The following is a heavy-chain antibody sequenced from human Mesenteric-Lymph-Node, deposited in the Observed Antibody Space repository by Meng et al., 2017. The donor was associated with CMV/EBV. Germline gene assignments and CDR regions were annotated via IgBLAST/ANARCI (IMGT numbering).Heavy chain of an antibody. V-gene: IGHV1-18*01. Sequence: ASVKVSCKASGYTFTNYGLNWVRQAPGQGLEWMGWISAYNGNTNYAQKLQGRVTMTTDTSTSTAYMELRSLRSDDTAVYYCARSAGSYSVDYWGQGTLVTVSS. CDR2: ISAYNGNT. CDR1: GYTFTNYG. J-gene: IGHJ4*02. D-gene: IGHD1-26*01. CDR3: ARSAGSYSVDY.